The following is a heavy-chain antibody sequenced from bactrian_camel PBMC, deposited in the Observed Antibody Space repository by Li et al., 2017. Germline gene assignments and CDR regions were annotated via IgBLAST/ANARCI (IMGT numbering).Heavy chain of an antibody. J-gene: IGHJ4*01. Sequence: HVQLVESGGGSVEAGGSLRLSCVASGYNTTRTRMGWFRQAPGKEREGVATMDGDTRASYADSVKGRFTVSKDRATDTVYLQMNSLKPEDTAMYSCKTVCDFDDVDYADYDHWDQGTQVTVS. V-gene: IGHV3S53*01. CDR2: MDGDTRA. CDR1: GYNTTRTR. D-gene: IGHD4*01. CDR3: KTVCDFDDVDYADYDH.